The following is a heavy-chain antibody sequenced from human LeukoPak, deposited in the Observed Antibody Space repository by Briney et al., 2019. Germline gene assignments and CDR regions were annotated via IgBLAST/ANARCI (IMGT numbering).Heavy chain of an antibody. CDR2: IYYSGST. D-gene: IGHD1-26*01. CDR1: GGSIISYY. J-gene: IGHJ4*02. Sequence: NPSETVTLPCTVSGGSIISYYWSWIRQPPGRGLEWIGYIYYSGSTNYNPSLKSRVTISVDTSRNQFSLKLSSVTAADTAVYYCARGALIVGVTSFDYWGQGTLATVSS. V-gene: IGHV4-59*01. CDR3: ARGALIVGVTSFDY.